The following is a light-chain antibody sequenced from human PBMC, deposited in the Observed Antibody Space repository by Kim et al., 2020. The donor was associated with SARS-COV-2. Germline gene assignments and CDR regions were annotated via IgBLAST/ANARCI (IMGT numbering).Light chain of an antibody. CDR3: QQCGRSPYT. J-gene: IGKJ2*01. Sequence: LSPGSRHPLSRCHTQGFSQNLFAWSQQTRARAPSLLIYGTSSGPAAIPDVFSGGVSGTHLTLTISRLESEVFAVYYCQQCGRSPYTFGQGTKLEI. V-gene: IGKV3-20*01. CDR1: QGFSQNL. CDR2: GTS.